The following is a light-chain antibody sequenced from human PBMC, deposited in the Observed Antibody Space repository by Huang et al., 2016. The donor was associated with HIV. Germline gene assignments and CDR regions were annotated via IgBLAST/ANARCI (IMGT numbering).Light chain of an antibody. CDR2: GAT. CDR3: QQYGNSPLT. CDR1: QRVSTDY. J-gene: IGKJ4*01. Sequence: ETVLTQSPGILSLSPGERATLSCRASQRVSTDYLAWYQQKPGQAPRLLIHGATVRATGIPDRVSGSRSGTDFTLTINRLEPEDFALYYCQQYGNSPLTFGGGTEVEIK. V-gene: IGKV3-20*01.